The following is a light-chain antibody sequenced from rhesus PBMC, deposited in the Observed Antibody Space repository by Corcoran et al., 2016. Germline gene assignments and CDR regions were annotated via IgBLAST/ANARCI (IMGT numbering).Light chain of an antibody. J-gene: IGKJ1*01. CDR1: QGISDY. Sequence: DIQMTQSPSSLSASVGDRVTITCRASQGISDYLSWYQQKPGKAPKRLIDGASSLESGVPSRFSGSGSGTDFTLTISSLQPEDFAAYYCLQGYSTPWTFGQGTKVEIK. CDR3: LQGYSTPWT. CDR2: GAS. V-gene: IGKV1-36*02.